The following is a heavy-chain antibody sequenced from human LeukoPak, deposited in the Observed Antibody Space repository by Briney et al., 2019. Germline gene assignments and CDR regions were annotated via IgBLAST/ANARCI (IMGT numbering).Heavy chain of an antibody. CDR3: ARHDRGTTVIPD. CDR2: VYPADSDT. D-gene: IGHD4-17*01. Sequence: GESLKISCRGSGYKFTNYWIAWVRQMPGKGLEWMGIVYPADSDTRYSPSFQGQVTMSADKSISTAYLQWNSLKASDTAMYYCARHDRGTTVIPDWGQGTLVTVSS. J-gene: IGHJ4*02. V-gene: IGHV5-51*01. CDR1: GYKFTNYW.